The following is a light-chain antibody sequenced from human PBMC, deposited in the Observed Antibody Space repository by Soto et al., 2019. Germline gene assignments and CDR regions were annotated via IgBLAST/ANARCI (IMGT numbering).Light chain of an antibody. CDR3: QQYGSSPSLT. CDR2: GAS. V-gene: IGKV3-15*01. J-gene: IGKJ4*01. CDR1: QSVSSN. Sequence: EIVMTQSPATLSVSPGERATLSCRASQSVSSNLAWYQQKPGQAPRLLIYGASTRATGIPARFSGSGSGTEFTLTISRLEPEDFAVYYCQQYGSSPSLTFGGGTKV.